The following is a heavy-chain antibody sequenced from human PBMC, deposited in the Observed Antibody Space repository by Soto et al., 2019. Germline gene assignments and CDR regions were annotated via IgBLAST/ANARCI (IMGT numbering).Heavy chain of an antibody. CDR3: AIVPFSCGLKIGYDDASDF. J-gene: IGHJ3*01. CDR1: GDSVSTNSAA. CDR2: TYYRSKWYN. Sequence: PSQTLSLTWASSGDSVSTNSAAWNWIRQSPSRGLEWLGRTYYRSKWYNDYAVSVKSRITINPDTSKNQFSLQLNSVTPEDTAVYYCAIVPFSCGLKIGYDDASDFGGQGTMAT. V-gene: IGHV6-1*01. D-gene: IGHD5-18*01.